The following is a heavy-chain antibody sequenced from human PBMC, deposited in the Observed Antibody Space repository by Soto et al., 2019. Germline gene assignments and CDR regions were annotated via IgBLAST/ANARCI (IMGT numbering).Heavy chain of an antibody. CDR3: AREPGGEYTYGSYYYFFHGMDV. V-gene: IGHV4-59*12. D-gene: IGHD5-18*01. CDR2: IYYNGSA. J-gene: IGHJ6*02. Sequence: SSETLSLTCTVSGASLSLLYWSWVRQSPGKGLEWIGYIYYNGSATYNPSFRSRVTINPDTSKNRFSLQLNSVTPEDTALYYCAREPGGEYTYGSYYYFFHGMDVWGQGTTVTVSS. CDR1: GASLSLLY.